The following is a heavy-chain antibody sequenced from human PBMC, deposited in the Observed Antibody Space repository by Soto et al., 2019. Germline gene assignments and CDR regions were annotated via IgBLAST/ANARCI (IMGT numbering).Heavy chain of an antibody. Sequence: SETLSLTCTVSGGSISSSSYYWGWIRQPPGKGLEWIGSIYYSGSTYYNPSLKSRVTISVDTSKNQFSLKLSSVTAADTAVYYCARQRYSSSPAHFDYWGQGTLVTVS. CDR1: GGSISSSSYY. CDR2: IYYSGST. J-gene: IGHJ4*02. V-gene: IGHV4-39*01. D-gene: IGHD6-6*01. CDR3: ARQRYSSSPAHFDY.